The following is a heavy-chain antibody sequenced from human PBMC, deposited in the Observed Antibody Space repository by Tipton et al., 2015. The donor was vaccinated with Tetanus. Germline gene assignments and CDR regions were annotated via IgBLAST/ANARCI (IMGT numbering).Heavy chain of an antibody. J-gene: IGHJ4*02. V-gene: IGHV3-48*02. D-gene: IGHD4-11*01. CDR1: GFTFSNYN. Sequence: GSLRLSCAASGFTFSNYNINWVRQAPGKGLEWVSFISYSGNSIHYTDSVKGRFTISSDNAKHSVYLQMNSLRDEDTAVYFCARESTKTTRNAFWGRGTLVSVSS. CDR2: ISYSGNSI. CDR3: ARESTKTTRNAF.